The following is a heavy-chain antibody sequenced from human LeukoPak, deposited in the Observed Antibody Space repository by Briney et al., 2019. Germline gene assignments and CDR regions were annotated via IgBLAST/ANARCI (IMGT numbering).Heavy chain of an antibody. CDR1: GFTFSSYG. CDR2: IRYDGSNK. CDR3: AKDHVTMVRGVILLVDY. J-gene: IGHJ4*02. Sequence: PGGSLRLSCAASGFTFSSYGMHWVRQAPGKGLEWVAFIRYDGSNKYYADSVKGRFTISRDNSKNTLYLQMNSLRAEDTAVYYCAKDHVTMVRGVILLVDYWGQGTLVTVSS. V-gene: IGHV3-30*02. D-gene: IGHD3-10*01.